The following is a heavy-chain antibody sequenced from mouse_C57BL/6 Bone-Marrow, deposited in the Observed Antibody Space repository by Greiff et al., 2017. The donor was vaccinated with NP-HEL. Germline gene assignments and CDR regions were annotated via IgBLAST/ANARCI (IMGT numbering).Heavy chain of an antibody. CDR3: ARGDTTVGY. D-gene: IGHD1-1*01. CDR1: GYSITSGYY. Sequence: VQLQQSGPGLVKPSQSLSLTCSVTGYSITSGYYWNWIRQFPGNKLEWMGYISYDGSNNYNPSLKNRISITRDTSKNQFFLKLNSVTTEDTATYYCARGDTTVGYWGQGTSVTVSS. CDR2: ISYDGSN. J-gene: IGHJ4*01. V-gene: IGHV3-6*01.